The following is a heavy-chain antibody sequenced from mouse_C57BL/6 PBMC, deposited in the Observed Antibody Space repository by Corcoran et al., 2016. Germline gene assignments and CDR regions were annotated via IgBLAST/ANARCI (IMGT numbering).Heavy chain of an antibody. CDR1: GYTFTDYY. CDR3: AREPYGSRGYFDV. CDR2: INPNNGGT. D-gene: IGHD1-1*01. V-gene: IGHV1-26*01. J-gene: IGHJ1*03. Sequence: EVQLQQSGPALVKPAASVKISCKASGYTFTDYYMNWVKQSHGKSLEWIGDINPNNGGTSYNQKFKGKATLTVDKSSSTAYMELRSLTSEDSAVYYCAREPYGSRGYFDVWGTGTTVTVSS.